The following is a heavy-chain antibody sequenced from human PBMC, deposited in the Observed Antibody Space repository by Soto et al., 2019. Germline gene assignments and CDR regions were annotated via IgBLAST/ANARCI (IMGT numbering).Heavy chain of an antibody. CDR1: GVSISSGDHY. V-gene: IGHV4-30-4*01. CDR2: IYYSGST. D-gene: IGHD3-10*01. Sequence: SETLSLTCTVSGVSISSGDHYCSWIRQPPGKGLEWIGYIYYSGSTYYNPSLKSRVTISVETSKNQFSLKLTSVNAADTAVYYCARVPRYYYGSGSLGDVWGQGTTVTVSS. CDR3: ARVPRYYYGSGSLGDV. J-gene: IGHJ6*02.